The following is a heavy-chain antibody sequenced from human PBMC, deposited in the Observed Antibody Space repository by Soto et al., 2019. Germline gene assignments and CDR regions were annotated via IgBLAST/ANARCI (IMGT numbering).Heavy chain of an antibody. D-gene: IGHD3-3*01. CDR1: GGSFSGYY. CDR2: INHSGST. J-gene: IGHJ5*02. Sequence: SETLSLTCAVYGGSFSGYYWSWIRQPPGKGLEWIGEINHSGSTNYNPSLKSRVTISVDTSKNQFSLKLSSVTAADTAVYYCALNAALYYDVIWFDPWGQGTLVTVSS. CDR3: ALNAALYYDVIWFDP. V-gene: IGHV4-34*01.